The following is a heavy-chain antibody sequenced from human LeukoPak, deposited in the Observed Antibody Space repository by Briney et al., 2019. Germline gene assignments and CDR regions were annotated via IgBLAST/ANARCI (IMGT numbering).Heavy chain of an antibody. J-gene: IGHJ3*01. CDR2: INHSGST. CDR3: AGGVCFREGNDAFDF. D-gene: IGHD2-8*01. CDR1: GGSFSGYY. V-gene: IGHV4-34*01. Sequence: PSETLSLTCAVYGGSFSGYYWSWIRQPPGKGLEWIGEINHSGSTNYNPSLKSRVTISVDTSKNQFSLKLSSVTAADTAVYYWAGGVCFREGNDAFDFWGQGTMVTVSS.